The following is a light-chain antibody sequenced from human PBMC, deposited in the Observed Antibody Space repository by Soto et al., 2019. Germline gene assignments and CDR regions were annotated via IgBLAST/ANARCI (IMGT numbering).Light chain of an antibody. CDR3: QSYDSTLKVV. CDR1: SSNIGAGYD. CDR2: GDT. J-gene: IGLJ3*02. Sequence: QSVLTQPPSVSGAPGQRVTISCTGNSSNIGAGYDVHWYQQLPGTAPKVLIYGDTNRPSGVPDRFSGSNSGTSASLAITGLQAEDEADYYCQSYDSTLKVVFGGGTKVTVL. V-gene: IGLV1-40*01.